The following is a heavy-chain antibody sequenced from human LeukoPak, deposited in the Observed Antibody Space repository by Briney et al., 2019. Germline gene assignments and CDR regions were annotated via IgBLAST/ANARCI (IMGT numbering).Heavy chain of an antibody. CDR1: GGSISSSSYY. CDR2: IYYSGST. J-gene: IGHJ3*02. V-gene: IGHV4-39*01. CDR3: ARLRYSSGWHDAFDI. Sequence: SETLSLTCTVSGGSISSSSYYWGWIRQPPGKGLEWIGSIYYSGSTYYNPSLKSRVTISVDTFKNQFSLKLSSVTAADTAVYYCARLRYSSGWHDAFDIWGQGTMVTVSS. D-gene: IGHD6-19*01.